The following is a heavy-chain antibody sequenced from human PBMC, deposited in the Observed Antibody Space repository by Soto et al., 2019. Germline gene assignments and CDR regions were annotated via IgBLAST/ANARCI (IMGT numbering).Heavy chain of an antibody. CDR3: AKGGEGGDFDY. Sequence: QVQLVESGGGVVQPGRSLRLSCAASGFTFSSYGMHWVRQAPGKGLEWVAVISYDGSNKYYADSVKGRSTISRDNSKNTLYLQMNSLRAEDTAVYYCAKGGEGGDFDYWGQGTLVTVSS. CDR2: ISYDGSNK. V-gene: IGHV3-30*18. CDR1: GFTFSSYG. D-gene: IGHD2-21*01. J-gene: IGHJ4*02.